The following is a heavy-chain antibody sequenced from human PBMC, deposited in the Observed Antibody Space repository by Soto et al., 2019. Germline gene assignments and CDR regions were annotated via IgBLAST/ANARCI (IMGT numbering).Heavy chain of an antibody. J-gene: IGHJ4*02. V-gene: IGHV5-51*01. D-gene: IGHD7-27*01. CDR3: ARRLPSHRDGPLGPFDY. Sequence: GESLKISCNGSGYSFTSYWIGWVRQMPGKGLEWMGIIYPGDSDTRYSPSFQGQVTISADKSISTAYLQWSSLKASDTAMYYCARRLPSHRDGPLGPFDYWGQGTLVTVSS. CDR1: GYSFTSYW. CDR2: IYPGDSDT.